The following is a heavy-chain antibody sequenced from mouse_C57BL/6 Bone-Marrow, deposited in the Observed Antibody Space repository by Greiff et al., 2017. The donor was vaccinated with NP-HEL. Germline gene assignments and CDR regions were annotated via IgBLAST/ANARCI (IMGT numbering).Heavy chain of an antibody. CDR1: GYTFTSYW. J-gene: IGHJ3*01. Sequence: QVQLQQPGTELVKPGASVKLSCKASGYTFTSYWMHWVKQRPGQGLEWIGDINPSNGGTNYNEKFKSKATLTVDKSSSTAYMQLSSLTSEDSAVYYCAPDSSGYVPWFAYWGQGTLVTVSA. CDR2: INPSNGGT. D-gene: IGHD3-2*02. CDR3: APDSSGYVPWFAY. V-gene: IGHV1-53*01.